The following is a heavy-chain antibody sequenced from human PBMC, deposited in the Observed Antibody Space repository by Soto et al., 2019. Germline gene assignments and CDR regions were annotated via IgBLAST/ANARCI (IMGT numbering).Heavy chain of an antibody. J-gene: IGHJ2*01. Sequence: EVQLLESGGGLVQPGGSLRLSCAASGFTFSSYAMSWVRQAPGKGLEWVSAISGSGGSTYYADSVKGRFTISRDNSKNKLYLQMNSLRAEDTAVYYCAKEGDYYDSSGSPEDWYFDLWGRGTLVTVSS. D-gene: IGHD3-22*01. V-gene: IGHV3-23*01. CDR3: AKEGDYYDSSGSPEDWYFDL. CDR2: ISGSGGST. CDR1: GFTFSSYA.